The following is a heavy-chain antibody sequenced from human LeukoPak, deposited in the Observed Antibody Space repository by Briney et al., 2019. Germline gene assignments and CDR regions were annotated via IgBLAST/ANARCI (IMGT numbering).Heavy chain of an antibody. J-gene: IGHJ5*02. V-gene: IGHV5-51*01. D-gene: IGHD6-13*01. CDR2: IYPGDSDT. CDR3: ARHVIAAAGTRYNWFDP. Sequence: GESLKISCKGSGYSFTSYWIGWGRQMPGKGLEWMGIIYPGDSDTRYSPSFQGQVNISADKSISTAYLQWSSLKASDTAMYYCARHVIAAAGTRYNWFDPWGQGTLVTVSS. CDR1: GYSFTSYW.